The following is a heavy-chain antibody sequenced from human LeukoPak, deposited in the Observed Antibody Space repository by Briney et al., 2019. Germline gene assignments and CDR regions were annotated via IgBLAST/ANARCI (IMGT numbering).Heavy chain of an antibody. V-gene: IGHV3-30*02. CDR3: AKDRSHGDPDY. Sequence: PGGSLRLSCTVSGFTVSSNSMSWVRQAPGKGLEWVAFIRYDGSNKYYADSVKGRFTISRDNSKNTLYLQMNSLRAEDTAVYYCAKDRSHGDPDYWGQGTLVTVSS. D-gene: IGHD4-17*01. CDR1: GFTVSSNS. J-gene: IGHJ4*02. CDR2: IRYDGSNK.